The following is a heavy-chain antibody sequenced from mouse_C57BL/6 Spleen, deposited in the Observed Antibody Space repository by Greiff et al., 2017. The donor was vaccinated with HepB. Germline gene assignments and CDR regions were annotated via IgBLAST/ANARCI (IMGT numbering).Heavy chain of an antibody. D-gene: IGHD1-1*01. CDR3: ARTNYNHCYFDV. J-gene: IGHJ1*03. CDR2: ILPGSGST. V-gene: IGHV1-9*01. CDR1: GYTFTGYW. Sequence: VQLQQSGAELMKPGASVKLSCKATGYTFTGYWIEWVKQRPGHGLEWIGEILPGSGSTNDNEKFKGKATFTAATASNTAYMPLSSLTTEESAIYYCARTNYNHCYFDVWGTGTTVTVSS.